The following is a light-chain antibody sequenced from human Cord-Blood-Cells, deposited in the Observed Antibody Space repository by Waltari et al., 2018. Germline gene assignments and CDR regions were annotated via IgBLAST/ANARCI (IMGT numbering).Light chain of an antibody. Sequence: QSALTQPPSVSGSPGQTVTISCTGTSSDVGSYNLVSWYQQDPVQAPKLLIYEGSKRPSGVSNRFSGSKSGNTASLTISGLQAEYEADYYCCAYAGSSTVFGGGTKLTVL. V-gene: IGLV2-23*01. CDR3: CAYAGSSTV. J-gene: IGLJ3*02. CDR2: EGS. CDR1: SSDVGSYNL.